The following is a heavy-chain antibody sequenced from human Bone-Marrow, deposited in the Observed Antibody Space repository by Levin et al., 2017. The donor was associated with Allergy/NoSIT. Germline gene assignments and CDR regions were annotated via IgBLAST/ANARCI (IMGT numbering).Heavy chain of an antibody. CDR2: IIPLFGSS. D-gene: IGHD2-15*01. Sequence: SVKVSCKTSGDTFNTYAISWLRQAPGQGLEWMGRIIPLFGSSNYAQNFQDRVTITADQSTSTVYMQLSTLRSDDTAVYYCARDPLSTSEIDPWGQGTLVTVSS. V-gene: IGHV1-69*13. J-gene: IGHJ5*02. CDR3: ARDPLSTSEIDP. CDR1: GDTFNTYA.